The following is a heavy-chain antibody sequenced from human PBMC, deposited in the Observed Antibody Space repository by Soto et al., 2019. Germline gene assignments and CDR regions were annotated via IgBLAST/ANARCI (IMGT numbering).Heavy chain of an antibody. V-gene: IGHV1-18*04. D-gene: IGHD6-13*01. Sequence: QVQLVQSGTEVKKPGASVKVSCKASGYTFTNYGITWVRQAPGEGLEWMGWISGYNGHTNYAQKVQGSVTMTTDTSTSTAYMELRSLRSDDTAVFYCARSPAATGTSWLDHWGQGTLVTVSS. CDR3: ARSPAATGTSWLDH. J-gene: IGHJ5*02. CDR1: GYTFTNYG. CDR2: ISGYNGHT.